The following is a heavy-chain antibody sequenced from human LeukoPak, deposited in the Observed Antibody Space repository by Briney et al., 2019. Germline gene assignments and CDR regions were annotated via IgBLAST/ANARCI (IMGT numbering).Heavy chain of an antibody. D-gene: IGHD4-23*01. Sequence: SETLSLTCTVSGGSISSSSYYWGWIRQPPGKGLEWIGSIYYSGSTYYNPSLKSRVTISVDTSKNQFSLNLGSVTAADTAVYYCARHSPVPTVVTPGLLDYWGQGTLVTVSS. CDR2: IYYSGST. CDR3: ARHSPVPTVVTPGLLDY. CDR1: GGSISSSSYY. J-gene: IGHJ4*02. V-gene: IGHV4-39*01.